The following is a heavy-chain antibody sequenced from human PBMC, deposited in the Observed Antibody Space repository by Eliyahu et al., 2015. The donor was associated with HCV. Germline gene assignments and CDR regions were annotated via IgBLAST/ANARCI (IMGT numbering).Heavy chain of an antibody. CDR2: ISGSGGST. V-gene: IGHV3-23*01. Sequence: EVQLLESGGGLVQPGGSLRLSCAASGFXFSSYAMSWVRQAPGKGLEWVSAISGSGGSTYYADSVKGRFTISRDNSKNTLYLQMNSLRAEDTAVYYCASHLGVTGTTDYWGQGTLVTVSS. CDR3: ASHLGVTGTTDY. D-gene: IGHD1-14*01. CDR1: GFXFSSYA. J-gene: IGHJ4*02.